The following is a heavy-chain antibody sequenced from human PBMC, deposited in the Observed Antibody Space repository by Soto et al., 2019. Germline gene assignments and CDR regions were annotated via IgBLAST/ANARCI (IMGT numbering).Heavy chain of an antibody. Sequence: VASVKVSCKASGGTFSSYTISWVRQAPGQGLEWMGRIIPILGIANYAQKFQGRVTITADKSTSTAYMELSSLRSEDTAVYYCARGVYGDPTYYYYYYMDVWGKGTTVTVSS. CDR1: GGTFSSYT. V-gene: IGHV1-69*02. CDR3: ARGVYGDPTYYYYYYMDV. J-gene: IGHJ6*03. D-gene: IGHD4-17*01. CDR2: IIPILGIA.